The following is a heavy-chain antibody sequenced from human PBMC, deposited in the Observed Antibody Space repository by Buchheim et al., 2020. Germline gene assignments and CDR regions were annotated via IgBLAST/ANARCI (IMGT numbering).Heavy chain of an antibody. D-gene: IGHD5-12*01. CDR3: ISGYDRGGYYCDY. Sequence: QVQLVQSGAEVKKPGASVKVSCKASGYTFTSYDINWVRQATGQGLEWMGWMNPNSGTTGYAQKSQGRAIRTRNTSISTAYIELSSLRSEDTTVYYCISGYDRGGYYCDYWGQGTL. J-gene: IGHJ4*02. V-gene: IGHV1-8*01. CDR2: MNPNSGTT. CDR1: GYTFTSYD.